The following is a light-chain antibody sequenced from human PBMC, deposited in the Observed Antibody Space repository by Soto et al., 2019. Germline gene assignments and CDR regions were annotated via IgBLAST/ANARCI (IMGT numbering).Light chain of an antibody. CDR2: STN. V-gene: IGLV8-61*01. CDR3: VLYMGSGIWV. J-gene: IGLJ3*02. CDR1: SGSVSTRYY. Sequence: QTVVTQEPSFSVSPGRTVTLTCGLSSGSVSTRYYHSWYQQTPGQAPRTLIYSTNTRSSGVPDRFSGSILGNKAALTITGAQADDESDYYCVLYMGSGIWVFGGGTKLTVL.